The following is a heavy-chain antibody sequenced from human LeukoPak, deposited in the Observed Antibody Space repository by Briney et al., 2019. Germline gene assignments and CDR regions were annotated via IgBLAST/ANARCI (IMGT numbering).Heavy chain of an antibody. CDR1: GYTFTSYA. J-gene: IGHJ5*02. D-gene: IGHD3-3*01. CDR2: INADNGNT. Sequence: ASVKVSCKASGYTFTSYAMHWVRQAPGQRLEWMGWINADNGNTQYSQEFQGRVTITRDTSASTAYMELSSLRSEDMAVYYCARARGDYDFWSGYPAVSAWFDPWGQGTLVTVSS. CDR3: ARARGDYDFWSGYPAVSAWFDP. V-gene: IGHV1-3*03.